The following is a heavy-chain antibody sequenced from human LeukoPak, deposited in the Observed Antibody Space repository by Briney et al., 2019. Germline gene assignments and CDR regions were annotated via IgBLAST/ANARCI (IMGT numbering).Heavy chain of an antibody. CDR1: GYTFTSYG. CDR3: ARGWLAETTVVTPYNY. Sequence: SVKVSCKASGYTFTSYGISWVRQAPGQGLEWMGGIIPIFGTPNYAQKFQGRVTITADESTSTAYMELSSLRSEDTAVYYCARGWLAETTVVTPYNYWGQGTLVTVSS. D-gene: IGHD4-23*01. J-gene: IGHJ4*02. CDR2: IIPIFGTP. V-gene: IGHV1-69*13.